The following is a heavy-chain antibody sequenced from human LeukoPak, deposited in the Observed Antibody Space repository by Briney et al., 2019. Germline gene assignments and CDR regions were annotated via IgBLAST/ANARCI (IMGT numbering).Heavy chain of an antibody. CDR2: ISSSSSYI. D-gene: IGHD3-16*01. V-gene: IGHV3-21*01. J-gene: IGHJ4*02. Sequence: GGSLGLSCAASGFTFSSYSMNWVRQAPGKGLEWVSSISSSSSYIYYADSVKGRFTISRDNAKNSLYLQMNSLRAEDTAVYYCARDRDGGGAIFDYWGQGTLVTVSS. CDR1: GFTFSSYS. CDR3: ARDRDGGGAIFDY.